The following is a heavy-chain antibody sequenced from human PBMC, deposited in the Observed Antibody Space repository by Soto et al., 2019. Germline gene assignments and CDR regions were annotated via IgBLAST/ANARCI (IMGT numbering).Heavy chain of an antibody. CDR2: VYYSGST. D-gene: IGHD3-3*01. Sequence: PLETLSLACTVSGGFISTYYWTWVRQPTGRGLEWIGYVYYSGSTNYNPSLKSRVTISLDTSKNQFSLKLTSVTAADTAVYYCAEDPGRGYYTLDYWGQGSLVAVSS. CDR1: GGFISTYY. J-gene: IGHJ4*02. V-gene: IGHV4-59*01. CDR3: AEDPGRGYYTLDY.